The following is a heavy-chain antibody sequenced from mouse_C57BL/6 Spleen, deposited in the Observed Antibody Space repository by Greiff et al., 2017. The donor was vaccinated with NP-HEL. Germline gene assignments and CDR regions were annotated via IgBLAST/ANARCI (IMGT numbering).Heavy chain of an antibody. V-gene: IGHV3-6*01. CDR3: ASGYYDGYYDY. D-gene: IGHD2-3*01. Sequence: EVQLQQSGPGLVKPSQSLSLTCSVTGYSITSGYYWNWIRQFPGNKLEWMGYISYDGSNNYNPSLKNRISITRYKSKNQLFLKLNSVTTEDTATYYCASGYYDGYYDYWGQGTTLTVSS. J-gene: IGHJ2*01. CDR2: ISYDGSN. CDR1: GYSITSGYY.